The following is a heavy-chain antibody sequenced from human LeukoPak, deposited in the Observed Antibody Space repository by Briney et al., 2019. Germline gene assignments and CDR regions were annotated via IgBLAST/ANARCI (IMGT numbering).Heavy chain of an antibody. CDR3: TRDTGGRGIDY. Sequence: SETLSLTCAVYGGSLSGYYWSWIRQPPGKGLEWIAYISTTGSANYNPSLKSRVTISLHTSKNQFSLKLSSVTAADTAVYYCTRDTGGRGIDYWGQGTLVTVSS. D-gene: IGHD7-27*01. CDR1: GGSLSGYY. J-gene: IGHJ4*02. V-gene: IGHV4-59*01. CDR2: ISTTGSA.